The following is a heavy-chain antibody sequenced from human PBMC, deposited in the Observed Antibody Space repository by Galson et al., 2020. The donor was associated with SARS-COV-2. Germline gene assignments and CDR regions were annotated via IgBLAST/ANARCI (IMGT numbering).Heavy chain of an antibody. CDR3: ASARGPDYYDSSGYLDY. D-gene: IGHD3-22*01. V-gene: IGHV1-2*02. J-gene: IGHJ4*02. CDR2: INPNSGGT. Sequence: ASVKVSCKASGYTFTGYYMHWVRQAPGQGLKWMGWINPNSGGTNYAQKFQGRVTMTRDTSISTAYMELSRLRSDDTAVYYCASARGPDYYDSSGYLDYWGQGTLVTVSS. CDR1: GYTFTGYY.